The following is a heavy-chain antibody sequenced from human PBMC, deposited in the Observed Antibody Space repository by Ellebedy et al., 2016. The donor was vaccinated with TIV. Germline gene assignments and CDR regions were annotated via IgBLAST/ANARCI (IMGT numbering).Heavy chain of an antibody. J-gene: IGHJ4*02. CDR2: LSSSGYTL. D-gene: IGHD5-12*01. V-gene: IGHV3-11*01. Sequence: GESLKISFAGSGFTFSDYYMTWIRQAPGKGLEWVSFLSSSGYTLYYADSVRGRFTISRDSAKNSLYLEMNSLRAEDTAVYYCARGRDMVEYFDYWGQGTLVTVSS. CDR3: ARGRDMVEYFDY. CDR1: GFTFSDYY.